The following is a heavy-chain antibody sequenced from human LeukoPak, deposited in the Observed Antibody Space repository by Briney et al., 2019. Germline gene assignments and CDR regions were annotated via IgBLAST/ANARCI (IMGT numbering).Heavy chain of an antibody. D-gene: IGHD2-2*01. CDR1: GYSFTSYG. V-gene: IGHV1-18*01. Sequence: GASVKGSCKASGYSFTSYGISWVRQAPGQGLEWMGWISAYNGNTNYAQKLQGRVTMTTDTSTSTAYMELRSLRSVDTAVYYSARVDGGYCSSTSCYEDYWGQGTLVTVSS. CDR3: ARVDGGYCSSTSCYEDY. J-gene: IGHJ4*02. CDR2: ISAYNGNT.